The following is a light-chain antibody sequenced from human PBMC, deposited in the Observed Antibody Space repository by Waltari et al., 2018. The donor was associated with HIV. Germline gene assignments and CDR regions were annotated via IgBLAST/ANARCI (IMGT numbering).Light chain of an antibody. CDR1: SSNIGSNY. V-gene: IGLV1-47*01. J-gene: IGLJ3*02. Sequence: QSVLTQPPSASGTPGQRVTISCSGSSSNIGSNYVYSYQQPPGTTPKLLIYRNNQRPSGVPDRFSGSKSGTSASLAISGLRSEDEADYYCAAWDDSLSGPVFGGGTKLTVL. CDR2: RNN. CDR3: AAWDDSLSGPV.